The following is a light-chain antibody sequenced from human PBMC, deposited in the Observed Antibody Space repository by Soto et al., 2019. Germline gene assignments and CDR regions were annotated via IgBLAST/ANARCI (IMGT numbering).Light chain of an antibody. V-gene: IGKV1-33*01. CDR1: QAITNY. CDR2: DAS. Sequence: DIQMTQSPSSLSASVGDRVTITCQASQAITNYLNWYQQKPGKAPKLLIYDASILEIGVPSRFSGSGSGTDFTFSISSLQPEDIATYYCQQYDNLHLTFGGGTKVEI. J-gene: IGKJ4*01. CDR3: QQYDNLHLT.